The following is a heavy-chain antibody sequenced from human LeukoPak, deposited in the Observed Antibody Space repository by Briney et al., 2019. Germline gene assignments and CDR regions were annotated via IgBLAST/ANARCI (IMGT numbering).Heavy chain of an antibody. Sequence: GGSLRLSCAASGFTFSSYAMHWVRQAPGKGLEWVAGISYDGSNKYYADSVKGRFTISRDNSKNTLYLQMNSLRAEDTAVYYCAREGVVGALTNWFDRWGQGTLVTVSS. CDR3: AREGVVGALTNWFDR. J-gene: IGHJ5*02. CDR1: GFTFSSYA. CDR2: ISYDGSNK. D-gene: IGHD1-26*01. V-gene: IGHV3-30-3*01.